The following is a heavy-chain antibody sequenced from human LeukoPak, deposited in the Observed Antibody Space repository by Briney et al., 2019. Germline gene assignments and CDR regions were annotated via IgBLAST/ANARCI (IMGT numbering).Heavy chain of an antibody. V-gene: IGHV3-30*03. CDR1: GFTFSSYG. D-gene: IGHD6-13*01. J-gene: IGHJ6*02. CDR2: ISYDGSNK. CDR3: ARDPAAGNPNYYYYGMDV. Sequence: GGSLRLSCAASGFTFSSYGMHWVRQAPGKGLEWVAVISYDGSNKYYADSVKGRFTISRDNSKNTLYLQMNSLRAEDTAVYYCARDPAAGNPNYYYYGMDVWGQGTTVTVSS.